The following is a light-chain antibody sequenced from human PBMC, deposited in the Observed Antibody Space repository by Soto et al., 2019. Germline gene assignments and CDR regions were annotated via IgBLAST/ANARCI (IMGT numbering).Light chain of an antibody. CDR1: QSISSW. V-gene: IGKV1-5*03. Sequence: DIQMTQSPSTLSASVGDRVTITCRASQSISSWLAWYQQKPGKAPKLLIYKASSLESGVTSRFIGSGSGTEFALIISSLQPDDFVTYYCQQYNSYPRTFVQGTKVEIK. CDR3: QQYNSYPRT. J-gene: IGKJ1*01. CDR2: KAS.